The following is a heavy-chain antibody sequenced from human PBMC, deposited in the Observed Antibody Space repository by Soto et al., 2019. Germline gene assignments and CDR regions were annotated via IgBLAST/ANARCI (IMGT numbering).Heavy chain of an antibody. V-gene: IGHV3-30*03. Sequence: QVQLVESGGGVVQPGRSLRLSCAVSGFTVSTYVMHWVRQAPGKGLAWVAVISRDGGTKYYADSVKGRFTISRDNSRNTLFLEMNSLRGDDMAVYYCTGEVASGYWGQVTLVTVSS. J-gene: IGHJ1*01. CDR3: TGEVASGY. D-gene: IGHD2-8*02. CDR2: ISRDGGTK. CDR1: GFTVSTYV.